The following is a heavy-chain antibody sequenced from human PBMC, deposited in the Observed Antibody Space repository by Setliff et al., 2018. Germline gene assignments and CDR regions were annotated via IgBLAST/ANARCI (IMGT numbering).Heavy chain of an antibody. Sequence: ASVKVSCQASGYTFTSHYMHWVRQAPGLGLEWMGTINPSSGRTSYAQKFQGRVTMTRDTSTSTVYMDMSRLRSEDTAVYYCAREGNTRTTYYYYGMDVWGQGTTVTVS. J-gene: IGHJ6*02. V-gene: IGHV1-46*01. CDR1: GYTFTSHY. CDR2: INPSSGRT. CDR3: AREGNTRTTYYYYGMDV. D-gene: IGHD1-1*01.